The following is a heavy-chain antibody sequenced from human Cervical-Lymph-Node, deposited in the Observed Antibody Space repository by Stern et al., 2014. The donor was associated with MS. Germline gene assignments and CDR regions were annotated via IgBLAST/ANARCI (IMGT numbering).Heavy chain of an antibody. D-gene: IGHD2/OR15-2a*01. CDR3: ARERQQYCNSEGCSYWYFDL. J-gene: IGHJ2*01. CDR2: LYHSGAS. V-gene: IGHV4-4*02. CDR1: GGSVSSTNW. Sequence: QVQLQESGPGLVKPSGTLSLTCAVSGGSVSSTNWWSWVRQSPGKGLEWIGNLYHSGASNYRPSLRSRVSIYLDNSKNNLLLHLTSVTAADTAVYYCARERQQYCNSEGCSYWYFDLWGRGTLVTVSS.